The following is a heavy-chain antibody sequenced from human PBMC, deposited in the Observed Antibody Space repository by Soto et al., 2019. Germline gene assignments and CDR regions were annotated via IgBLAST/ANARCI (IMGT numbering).Heavy chain of an antibody. Sequence: GWSLRLSCAGSGFAFSGSTIHLVRQASGKGLEWVGRIRSRANSYATAHAASVEGRFIISRDDSKTTAYLQMSSLKIEDTAVYYCFRENYFSYHGMEVWGKGTKVTVSS. CDR1: GFAFSGST. V-gene: IGHV3-73*01. CDR3: FRENYFSYHGMEV. J-gene: IGHJ6*04. CDR2: IRSRANSYAT.